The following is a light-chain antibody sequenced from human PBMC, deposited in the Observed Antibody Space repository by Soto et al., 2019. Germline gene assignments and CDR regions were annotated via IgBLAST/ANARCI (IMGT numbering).Light chain of an antibody. CDR2: DTS. J-gene: IGKJ4*01. CDR1: QSVPNSR. V-gene: IGKV3D-20*02. CDR3: QQRYNWPLT. Sequence: EIVLTQSPDTLSLSPGERATLSCRASQSVPNSRLAWYQQKPGQAPSLVISDTSIRATGVPARFSGSRSGAEFTLTIPSLQSEDFAVYYCQQRYNWPLTFGGGTKVDIK.